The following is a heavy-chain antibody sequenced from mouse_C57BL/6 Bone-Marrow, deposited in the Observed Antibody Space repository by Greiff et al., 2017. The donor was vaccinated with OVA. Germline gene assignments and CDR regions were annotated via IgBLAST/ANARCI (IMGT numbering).Heavy chain of an antibody. J-gene: IGHJ1*03. CDR1: GYTFTDYN. CDR3: ARRGLPLSYWYFDV. Sequence: LVEPGASVKMSCKASGYTFTDYNMHWVKQSHGKSLEWIGYINPNNGGTSYNQKFKGKATLTVNKSSSTAYMELRSLTSEDSAVYYCARRGLPLSYWYFDVWGTGTTVTVSS. D-gene: IGHD3-3*01. CDR2: INPNNGGT. V-gene: IGHV1-22*01.